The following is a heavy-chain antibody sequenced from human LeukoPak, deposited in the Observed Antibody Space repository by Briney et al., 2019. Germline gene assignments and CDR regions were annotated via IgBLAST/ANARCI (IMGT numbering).Heavy chain of an antibody. J-gene: IGHJ4*02. Sequence: SVKVSCKASGGTFSSYAISWVRQAPGQGLEWMGGIIPILGTANYAQKFQGRVTITTDESTSTAYMELSSLRSEDTAVYYCARGGSRDGYNLDYWGQGTLVTVSS. CDR3: ARGGSRDGYNLDY. V-gene: IGHV1-69*05. CDR2: IIPILGTA. CDR1: GGTFSSYA. D-gene: IGHD5-24*01.